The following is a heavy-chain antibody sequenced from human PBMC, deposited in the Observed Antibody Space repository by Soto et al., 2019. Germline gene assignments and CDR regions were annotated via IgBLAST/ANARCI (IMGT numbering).Heavy chain of an antibody. J-gene: IGHJ5*02. Sequence: AETLSLTCSFSCGSLSNYYWSCFRHPPGKRLEWIGYIYYTGTHDYNPSLRGRATISVDTSKDQFSLKLTSVTAADTAVYYCARDRDRHSSGLPSFDPWGQGILVTVSS. V-gene: IGHV4-59*01. CDR2: IYYTGTH. D-gene: IGHD3-22*01. CDR1: CGSLSNYY. CDR3: ARDRDRHSSGLPSFDP.